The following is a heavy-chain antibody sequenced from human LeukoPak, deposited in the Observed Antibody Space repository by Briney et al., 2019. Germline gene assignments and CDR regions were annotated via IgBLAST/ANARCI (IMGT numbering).Heavy chain of an antibody. CDR2: INYSGTT. V-gene: IGHV4-59*01. CDR1: GGSIGSYY. D-gene: IGHD4-17*01. Sequence: KPSETLSLTCTVSGGSIGSYYWSWIRQPPGKGLEWIGYINYSGTTNYNPSLKSRVSMSVDTSKNQFSLRLSSVTAADTAVYYCARTSIYGDYPTSLNWFDPWGQGTLVTVSS. J-gene: IGHJ5*02. CDR3: ARTSIYGDYPTSLNWFDP.